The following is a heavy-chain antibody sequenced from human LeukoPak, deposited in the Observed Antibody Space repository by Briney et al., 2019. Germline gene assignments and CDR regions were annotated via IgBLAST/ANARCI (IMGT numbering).Heavy chain of an antibody. CDR1: GFTFSGYA. J-gene: IGHJ4*02. V-gene: IGHV3-23*01. CDR2: ISGSGGST. Sequence: GGSLRLSCAASGFTFSGYAMNWVRQAPGKGLEWVSAISGSGGSTYYADSVKGRFTISRDNSKNTLYLQMNGLRAEDTAVYYCAKGYKKVGATGIDYWGQGTLVTVSS. D-gene: IGHD1-26*01. CDR3: AKGYKKVGATGIDY.